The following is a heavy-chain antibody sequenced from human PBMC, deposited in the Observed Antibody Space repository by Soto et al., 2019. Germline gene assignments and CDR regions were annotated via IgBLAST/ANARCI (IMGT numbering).Heavy chain of an antibody. V-gene: IGHV1-69*06. CDR3: AREWEYGDDEALGMDF. CDR1: GGTFSSYA. J-gene: IGHJ6*02. Sequence: ASVKVSCKASGGTFSSYAISWVRQAHGQGLEWMGGIIPIFGTANYAQKLQGRVTITADKSTSTAYMELSSVRSEDTAEYYCAREWEYGDDEALGMDFWGQGTTVTVS. D-gene: IGHD4-17*01. CDR2: IIPIFGTA.